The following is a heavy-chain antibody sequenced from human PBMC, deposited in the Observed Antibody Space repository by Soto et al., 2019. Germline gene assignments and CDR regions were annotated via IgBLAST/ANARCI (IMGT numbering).Heavy chain of an antibody. CDR3: AGGPLLGTGRQLWFGWSDP. CDR2: IIPIFGTA. Sequence: QVQLVQSGAEVKKPGSSVKVSCKASGGTFSSYAISWVRQAPGQGLEWMGGIIPIFGTANYAQKFQGRVTITADESTSTAYMELSSLRSEDTAVYYCAGGPLLGTGRQLWFGWSDPWGQGTLVTVSS. V-gene: IGHV1-69*01. CDR1: GGTFSSYA. D-gene: IGHD5-18*01. J-gene: IGHJ5*02.